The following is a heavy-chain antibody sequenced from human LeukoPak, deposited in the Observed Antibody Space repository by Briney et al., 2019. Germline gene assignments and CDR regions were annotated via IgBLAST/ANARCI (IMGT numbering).Heavy chain of an antibody. D-gene: IGHD2-21*01. J-gene: IGHJ6*03. CDR1: GGSFNNYAVNSYA. Sequence: GASVKVSCKASGGSFNNYAVNSYAISWVRQAPGQGLEWMGGIIPLFGTTTYAQTFQGRVTITSDESTSTVYMELSSLTSEDTAIYYCARGLGIAPHYYYMEVWGTGTTVTVSS. CDR3: ARGLGIAPHYYYMEV. V-gene: IGHV1-69*13. CDR2: IIPLFGTT.